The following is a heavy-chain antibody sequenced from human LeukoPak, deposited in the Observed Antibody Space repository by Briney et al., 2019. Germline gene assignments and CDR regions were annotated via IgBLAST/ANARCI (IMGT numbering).Heavy chain of an antibody. CDR2: ISSSSSYI. CDR3: ARYPYARDYYYYYMDV. Sequence: MTGGSLRLSCAASGFTFSSYSMNWVRQAPGKELEWVSSISSSSSYIYYVDSVKGRFTVSRDNAKNSLYLQMNSLRAEDTAVYYCARYPYARDYYYYYMDVWGKGTTVTVSS. D-gene: IGHD2-2*01. J-gene: IGHJ6*03. CDR1: GFTFSSYS. V-gene: IGHV3-21*01.